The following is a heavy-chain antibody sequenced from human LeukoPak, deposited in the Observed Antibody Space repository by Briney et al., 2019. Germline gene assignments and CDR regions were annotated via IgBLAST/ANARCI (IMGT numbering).Heavy chain of an antibody. V-gene: IGHV5-51*01. Sequence: GESLKISCKGSGYIFTTYWIGWVRQTPGKGLEWVGIIFPGDSDTRYGPSFQGQVTVSVDKSISTAYLQWSSLKASDTAMYYCARDDYVWGSFRYSYWGQGTLVTVSS. CDR1: GYIFTTYW. CDR2: IFPGDSDT. CDR3: ARDDYVWGSFRYSY. D-gene: IGHD3-16*02. J-gene: IGHJ4*02.